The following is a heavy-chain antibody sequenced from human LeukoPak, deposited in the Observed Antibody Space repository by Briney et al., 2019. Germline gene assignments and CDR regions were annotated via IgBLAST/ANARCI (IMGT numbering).Heavy chain of an antibody. CDR3: ARDCWDYGSGSYCGIDY. V-gene: IGHV3-21*03. CDR1: GFNFSSYS. J-gene: IGHJ4*02. D-gene: IGHD3-10*01. Sequence: GGSLRLSCAASGFNFSSYSMNWVRQAPGKGLEWVSSISSSSNYIYYADSVKGRFTISRDNAKNSLYLQMNSLRAEDTTVYYCARDCWDYGSGSYCGIDYWGQGTLVTVSS. CDR2: ISSSSNYI.